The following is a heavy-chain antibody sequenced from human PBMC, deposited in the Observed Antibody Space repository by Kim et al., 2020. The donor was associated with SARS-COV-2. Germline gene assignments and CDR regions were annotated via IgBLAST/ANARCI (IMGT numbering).Heavy chain of an antibody. CDR2: ISYSGST. V-gene: IGHV4-59*08. D-gene: IGHD2-15*01. CDR3: VRRGVAGFFEL. CDR1: GGSISGHY. Sequence: SETLSLTCTVSGGSISGHYWSWIRQPPGKGLEWIGYISYSGSTNYNPSLKSRVTISLDTSKNQFSLKLTAVTAADTAVYYCVRRGVAGFFELWGRGPLV. J-gene: IGHJ2*01.